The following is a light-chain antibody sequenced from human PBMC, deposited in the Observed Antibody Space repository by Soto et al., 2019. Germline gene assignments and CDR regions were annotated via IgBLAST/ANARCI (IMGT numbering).Light chain of an antibody. J-gene: IGLJ1*01. Sequence: VLTQPPSVSAAPGQKVTISCSGSSSNIGNNYVSWYQQLPGTAPKLLIYDNNKRPSGIPGRFSGSKSGTSATLGITGLQTGDEADYYCGTWDSSLSAGVFGTGTKVTVL. CDR1: SSNIGNNY. V-gene: IGLV1-51*01. CDR2: DNN. CDR3: GTWDSSLSAGV.